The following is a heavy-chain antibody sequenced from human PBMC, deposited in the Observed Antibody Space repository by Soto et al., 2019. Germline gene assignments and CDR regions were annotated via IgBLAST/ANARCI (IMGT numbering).Heavy chain of an antibody. V-gene: IGHV1-69*08. D-gene: IGHD3-16*01. J-gene: IGHJ4*02. Sequence: QVQLVQSGAEVKKPGSSVKVSCKASGGTFSSYTISWVRQAPGQGLEWMGRIIPILGIANYAQKFQGRVTITADKSTSKAYMELSSLRSEDTAVYYCAREECGDYIWGRDGDYWGQGTLVTVSS. CDR3: AREECGDYIWGRDGDY. CDR2: IIPILGIA. CDR1: GGTFSSYT.